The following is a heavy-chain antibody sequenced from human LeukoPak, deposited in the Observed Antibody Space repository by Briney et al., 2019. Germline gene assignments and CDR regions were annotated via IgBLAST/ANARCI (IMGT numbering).Heavy chain of an antibody. J-gene: IGHJ4*02. CDR3: ARRLVGTPDYFDY. Sequence: PGGSLRLSCAASGFTFSSYWMSWVRHTPGKGLDWVANINQDGSDKYYVDSVKGRFTISRDNAKNSLYLQMNTLRAEDTAVYYCARRLVGTPDYFDYWGQGTLVTVSS. V-gene: IGHV3-7*01. CDR1: GFTFSSYW. CDR2: INQDGSDK. D-gene: IGHD4-23*01.